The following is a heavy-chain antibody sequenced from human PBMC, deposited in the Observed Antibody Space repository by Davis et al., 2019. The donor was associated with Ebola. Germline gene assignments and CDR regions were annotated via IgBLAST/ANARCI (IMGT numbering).Heavy chain of an antibody. Sequence: PGGSLRLSCAASGFTFSSYGMHWVRQAPGKGLEWVAFIRYDGSNKYYADSVKGRFTISRDNSKNTLYLQMNSLRAEDTAVYYCAKPLREVVGATTNYYYYYMDVWGKGTTVTVSS. CDR3: AKPLREVVGATTNYYYYYMDV. J-gene: IGHJ6*03. CDR1: GFTFSSYG. D-gene: IGHD1-26*01. V-gene: IGHV3-30*02. CDR2: IRYDGSNK.